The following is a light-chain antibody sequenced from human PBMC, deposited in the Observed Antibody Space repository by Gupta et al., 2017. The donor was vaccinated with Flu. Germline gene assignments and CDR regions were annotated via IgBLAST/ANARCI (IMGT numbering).Light chain of an antibody. Sequence: SVLTHPPYGSAAPGQKGTVSSSGGGSNIGSHYVSWYQQLPGTAPQLLIFEDHKRPSGTPDRFSGSKSGTSATLGITGLQAGDEADYYCGTWDSTLRAGVLGGGTKVAVL. CDR3: GTWDSTLRAGV. V-gene: IGLV1-51*02. CDR2: EDH. J-gene: IGLJ3*02. CDR1: GSNIGSHY.